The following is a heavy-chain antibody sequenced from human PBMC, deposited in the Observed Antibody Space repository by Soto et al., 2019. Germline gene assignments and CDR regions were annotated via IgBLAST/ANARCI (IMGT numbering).Heavy chain of an antibody. D-gene: IGHD3-22*01. J-gene: IGHJ4*02. V-gene: IGHV1-69*01. Sequence: VCCKACRGSLSSYAISSLRQAPGQGLEWMGGIIPIFGTANYAQKFQGRVTITADESTSTAYMELSSLRVEDTAVYYCVKGAYYYDSSGYYPFDYWGQGTLVPVSS. CDR2: IIPIFGTA. CDR3: VKGAYYYDSSGYYPFDY. CDR1: RGSLSSYA.